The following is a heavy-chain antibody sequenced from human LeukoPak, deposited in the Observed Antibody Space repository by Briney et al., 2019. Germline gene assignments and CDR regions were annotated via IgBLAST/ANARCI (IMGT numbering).Heavy chain of an antibody. CDR1: GYTFTGYY. V-gene: IGHV1-2*02. CDR2: INPNSGGT. Sequence: GASVKVSCKASGYTFTGYYMYWVRQAPGQGLEWMGWINPNSGGTNYAQKFQGRVTMTRDTSISTAYMELSRLRSDDTAVYYCARDPPHFTMVRDSDYWGQGTLVTVSS. CDR3: ARDPPHFTMVRDSDY. D-gene: IGHD3-10*01. J-gene: IGHJ4*02.